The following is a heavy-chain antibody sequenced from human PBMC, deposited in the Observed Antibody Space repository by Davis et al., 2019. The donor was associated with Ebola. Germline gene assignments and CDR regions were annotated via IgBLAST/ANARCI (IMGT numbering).Heavy chain of an antibody. Sequence: KVSCKGSEYTFTAYWIGWVRQMPGKGLEWMGMIYPGDSESTYSPSFQGQLTISVDKSTTTAYLQWNWLKASDTAVYYCGGGRITTERGVRQDYYYLGMDAWGQGTTVTVSS. CDR3: GGGRITTERGVRQDYYYLGMDA. J-gene: IGHJ6*02. CDR1: EYTFTAYW. V-gene: IGHV5-51*01. D-gene: IGHD3-10*01. CDR2: IYPGDSES.